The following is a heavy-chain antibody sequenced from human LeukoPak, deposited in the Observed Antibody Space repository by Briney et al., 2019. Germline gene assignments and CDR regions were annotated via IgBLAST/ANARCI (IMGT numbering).Heavy chain of an antibody. CDR1: GYTFTSYW. D-gene: IGHD3-22*01. Sequence: AASPQISCKGAGYTFTSYWIGWVRQMPGKDLEGMGSIYPGDCDTRYSPSFQGQVTISADKSISTAYLQWSSLKASDTAMYYCARGVSKGTYYYDSSGYYWLDYWGQGTLVTVSS. J-gene: IGHJ4*02. V-gene: IGHV5-51*01. CDR2: IYPGDCDT. CDR3: ARGVSKGTYYYDSSGYYWLDY.